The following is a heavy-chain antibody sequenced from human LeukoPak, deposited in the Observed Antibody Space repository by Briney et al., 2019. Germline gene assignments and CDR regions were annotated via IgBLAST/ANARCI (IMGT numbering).Heavy chain of an antibody. Sequence: SVTLSLTCAVSGYPISGGYYWGWIRQPPGKGLEWIGSMYHSGSTYYNPSLKSRVTISVDTSNNQFSLKLNFVTAADTAVYYCARQAYSSSSSSYIWGQGTMVTVSS. CDR2: MYHSGST. CDR1: GYPISGGYY. D-gene: IGHD2-2*01. V-gene: IGHV4-38-2*01. CDR3: ARQAYSSSSSSYI. J-gene: IGHJ3*02.